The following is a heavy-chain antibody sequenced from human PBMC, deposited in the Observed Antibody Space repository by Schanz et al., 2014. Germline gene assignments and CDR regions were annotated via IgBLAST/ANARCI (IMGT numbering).Heavy chain of an antibody. D-gene: IGHD2-8*02. J-gene: IGHJ4*02. V-gene: IGHV1-2*06. CDR1: GYTFTGYY. CDR3: ARGLVRYFAY. CDR2: INPNSGAT. Sequence: QVQLVQSGAEVKKPGASVKVSCQASGYTFTGYYMHWVRQAPGQGLEWMGQINPNSGATIYAQNFQGRVTITRDTCISTAYMELSRLRSDDTAVYYCARGLVRYFAYWGQGTLVTVSS.